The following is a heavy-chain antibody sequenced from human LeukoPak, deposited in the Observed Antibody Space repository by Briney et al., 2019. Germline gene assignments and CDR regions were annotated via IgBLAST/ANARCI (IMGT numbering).Heavy chain of an antibody. Sequence: VASVKVSCKASGYTFTGYYMHWVRQAPGQGLEWMGRINPNSGGTNYAQKFRGRVTMTRDTSISTAYMELSRLRSDDTAVYYRARDLPRYSSSSPADYWGQGTLVTVSS. D-gene: IGHD6-6*01. CDR1: GYTFTGYY. CDR3: ARDLPRYSSSSPADY. J-gene: IGHJ4*02. CDR2: INPNSGGT. V-gene: IGHV1-2*06.